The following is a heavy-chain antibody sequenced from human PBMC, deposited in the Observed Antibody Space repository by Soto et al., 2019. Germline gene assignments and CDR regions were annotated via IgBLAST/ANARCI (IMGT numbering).Heavy chain of an antibody. CDR3: AAVPYYYDTSGTYFDY. J-gene: IGHJ4*02. CDR1: GFTFTSSA. V-gene: IGHV1-58*02. D-gene: IGHD3-22*01. CDR2: IVVGSGNT. Sequence: GASVKVSCKASGFTFTSSAMQWVRQARGQRLEWIGWIVVGSGNTNYAQKFQERVTITRDMSTSTAYMELSSLRSEDTAVYYCAAVPYYYDTSGTYFDYWGQGTLVTVSS.